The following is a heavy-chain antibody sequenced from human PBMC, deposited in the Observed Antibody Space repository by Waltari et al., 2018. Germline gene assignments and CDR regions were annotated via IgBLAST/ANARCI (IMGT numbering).Heavy chain of an antibody. CDR3: ATVDYYGSGRERYFDY. J-gene: IGHJ4*02. Sequence: QVQLVQSGAEVKKPGASVKVSCKVSGYTLTELSMHWVRQAPGKGLEWMGGFEPEDGETIYAQKFQGRVTMTEDTATDTAYMELSSLRSEDTAVYYCATVDYYGSGRERYFDYWGQGTLVTVSS. V-gene: IGHV1-24*01. CDR2: FEPEDGET. CDR1: GYTLTELS. D-gene: IGHD3-10*01.